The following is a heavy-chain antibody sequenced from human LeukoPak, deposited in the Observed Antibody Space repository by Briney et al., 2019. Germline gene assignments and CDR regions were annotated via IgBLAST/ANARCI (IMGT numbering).Heavy chain of an antibody. D-gene: IGHD3-9*01. CDR1: GXSINSGDYC. CDR2: IYYSGST. CDR3: ARGIRYFDWLAAFDI. V-gene: IGHV4-31*03. Sequence: PSETLSLTCTVSGXSINSGDYCWSWIRQHPGKGLEWIGYIYYSGSTYYNPSLKSRVTTSVDTSKNQFSLKLSSVTAADTAVYYCARGIRYFDWLAAFDIWGQGTMVTVSS. J-gene: IGHJ3*02.